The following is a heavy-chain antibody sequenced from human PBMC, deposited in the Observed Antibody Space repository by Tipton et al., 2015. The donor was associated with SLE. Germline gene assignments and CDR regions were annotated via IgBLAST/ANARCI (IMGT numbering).Heavy chain of an antibody. CDR3: ARPDSQYYDSSGYLSDAFDI. J-gene: IGHJ3*02. Sequence: TLSLTCTVSGGSISSSSYYWSWIRQPPGKGLEWIGYIYYSGSTYYNPSLKSRVTISVDTSKNQFSLKLSSVTAADTAVYYCARPDSQYYDSSGYLSDAFDIWGQGTMVTVSS. CDR2: IYYSGST. D-gene: IGHD3-22*01. V-gene: IGHV4-39*01. CDR1: GGSISSSSYY.